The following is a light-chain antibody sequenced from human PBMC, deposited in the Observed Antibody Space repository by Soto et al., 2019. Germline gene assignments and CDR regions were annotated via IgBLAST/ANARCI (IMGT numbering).Light chain of an antibody. J-gene: IGLJ1*01. CDR2: DVS. CDR3: TSYTSTSTYV. CDR1: SSDVGVYNY. Sequence: QSVLTQPRSVSGSPGQSVTISCTGTSSDVGVYNYVSWYQQHPGKAPKLMIYDVSNRPSGVPDRFSGSKSGNTASLTISGLLAEDEADYYCTSYTSTSTYVFGTGTKLTVL. V-gene: IGLV2-11*01.